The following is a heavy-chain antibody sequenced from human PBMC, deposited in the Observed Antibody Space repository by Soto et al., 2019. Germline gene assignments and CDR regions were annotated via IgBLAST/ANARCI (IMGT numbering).Heavy chain of an antibody. J-gene: IGHJ6*02. CDR3: AKSDYYYGMDV. Sequence: PGGSLRLSCAASGFTFSSYGMHWVRQAPGKGLEWVAVISYDGSNKYYADSVKGRFTISRDNSKNTLYLQMNSLRAEDTAVYYCAKSDYYYGMDVWGQGTTVTGS. CDR1: GFTFSSYG. CDR2: ISYDGSNK. V-gene: IGHV3-30*18.